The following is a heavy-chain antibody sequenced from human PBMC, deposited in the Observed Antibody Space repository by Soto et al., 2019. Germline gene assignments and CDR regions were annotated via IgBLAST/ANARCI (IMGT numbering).Heavy chain of an antibody. J-gene: IGHJ6*02. CDR3: VRDEGRPGIQLWLKPSSTYYYYGMDV. CDR2: INPSGGST. D-gene: IGHD5-18*01. V-gene: IGHV1-46*01. Sequence: GASVKVSCKASGYTFTSYYMHWVRQAPGQGLEWMGIINPSGGSTSYAQKFQGRVTMTRDTSTSTVYMELSSLRSEDTAVYYCVRDEGRPGIQLWLKPSSTYYYYGMDVWGQGTTVTVSS. CDR1: GYTFTSYY.